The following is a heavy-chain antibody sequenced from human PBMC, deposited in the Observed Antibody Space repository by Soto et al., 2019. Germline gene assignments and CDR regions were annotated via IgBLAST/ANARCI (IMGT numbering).Heavy chain of an antibody. D-gene: IGHD6-6*01. Sequence: QLQLQASGPGLVKPSETLSLTCTVSGGSISSSSYYWGWIRQPPGKGLERIGCIYYGGSTYYNPSLKSRVTISVDTSKNQFPLKLSAVTAADTAVYYCARHKSIAAPTVSITRVDYWGQGTLVTVSS. CDR1: GGSISSSSYY. J-gene: IGHJ4*02. V-gene: IGHV4-39*01. CDR3: ARHKSIAAPTVSITRVDY. CDR2: IYYGGST.